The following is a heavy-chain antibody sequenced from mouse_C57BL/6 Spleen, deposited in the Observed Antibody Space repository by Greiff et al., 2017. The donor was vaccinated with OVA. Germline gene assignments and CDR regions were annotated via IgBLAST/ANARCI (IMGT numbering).Heavy chain of an antibody. CDR2: IDPSDSET. J-gene: IGHJ3*01. CDR3: ARDYSNYFAY. Sequence: QVHVKQSGAELVRPGSSVKLSCKASGYTFTSYWMHWVKQRPIQGLEWIGNIDPSDSETHYNQKFKDKATLTVDKSSSTAYMQLSSLTSEDSAVYYCARDYSNYFAYWGQGTLVTVSA. V-gene: IGHV1-52*01. CDR1: GYTFTSYW. D-gene: IGHD2-5*01.